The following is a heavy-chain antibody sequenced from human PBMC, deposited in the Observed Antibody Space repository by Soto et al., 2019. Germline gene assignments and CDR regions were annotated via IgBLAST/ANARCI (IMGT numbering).Heavy chain of an antibody. Sequence: QVQLVQSGAEVKQPGASVRLSCKASGYTFSDFDINWLRQASGQGPEWMGWMNAKSGDTFFPQRFQGKFNMTWDTSLSTAYMEVGSLTSDDTAIYYCARGNPFNYAGFDVWGQGTTVAVSS. J-gene: IGHJ6*02. V-gene: IGHV1-8*01. CDR3: ARGNPFNYAGFDV. CDR2: MNAKSGDT. D-gene: IGHD3-16*01. CDR1: GYTFSDFD.